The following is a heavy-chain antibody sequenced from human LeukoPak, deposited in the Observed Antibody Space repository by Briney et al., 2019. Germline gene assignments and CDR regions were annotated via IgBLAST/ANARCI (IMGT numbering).Heavy chain of an antibody. CDR2: IYYSGST. CDR3: ARGLVDYELPKGYIDY. Sequence: SETLSLTCTVSGGSMNSYYWSWIRQPPGKGLEWIGYIYYSGSTKYNPSLKGRVTISVDRSKNQFSLKLSSVTAADTAVYFCARGLVDYELPKGYIDYWGQGTLVTVSS. V-gene: IGHV4-59*01. D-gene: IGHD4-17*01. J-gene: IGHJ4*02. CDR1: GGSMNSYY.